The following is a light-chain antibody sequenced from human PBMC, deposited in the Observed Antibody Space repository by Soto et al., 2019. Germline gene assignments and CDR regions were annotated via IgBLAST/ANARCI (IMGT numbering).Light chain of an antibody. CDR2: EVS. Sequence: QSALTQPASVSGSPGQSITISCTGTSSDVGRYNYVSWYQHHPGKAPKLIIYEVSSRPSGVSGRFSGSKSGNTASLTISGLQAEEEADYYCSSYTTSITYVFGSGTKVT. CDR3: SSYTTSITYV. V-gene: IGLV2-14*01. J-gene: IGLJ1*01. CDR1: SSDVGRYNY.